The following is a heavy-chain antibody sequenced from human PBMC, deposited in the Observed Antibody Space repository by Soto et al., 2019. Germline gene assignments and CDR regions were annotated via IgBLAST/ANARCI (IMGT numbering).Heavy chain of an antibody. CDR2: IYQSGST. CDR3: ASHYDILSGYYRGFDY. Sequence: QVQLQESGPGLVKPSGTLSLTCAVSGGSISSSNWWSWVRQPPGKGLEWIGEIYQSGSTNYNPSLKRQVTISVDKSKNQFSLKLSSVTAADTAVYYCASHYDILSGYYRGFDYWGQGTLVTVSS. J-gene: IGHJ4*02. D-gene: IGHD3-9*01. CDR1: GGSISSSNW. V-gene: IGHV4-4*02.